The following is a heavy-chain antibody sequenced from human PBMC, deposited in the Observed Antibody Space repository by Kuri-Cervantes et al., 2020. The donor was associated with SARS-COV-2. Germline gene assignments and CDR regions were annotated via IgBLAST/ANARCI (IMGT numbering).Heavy chain of an antibody. J-gene: IGHJ6*02. D-gene: IGHD3-3*01. CDR2: INSDGSST. V-gene: IGHV3-74*01. CDR1: GFMFSGYW. CDR3: ARDRYDFWSGLGYYYYGMDV. Sequence: GESLKISCAASGFMFSGYWMSWVRQAPGKGLVWVSRINSDGSSTSYADSVKGRFTISRDNAKNTLYLQMNSLRAEDTAVYYCARDRYDFWSGLGYYYYGMDVWGQGTTVTVSS.